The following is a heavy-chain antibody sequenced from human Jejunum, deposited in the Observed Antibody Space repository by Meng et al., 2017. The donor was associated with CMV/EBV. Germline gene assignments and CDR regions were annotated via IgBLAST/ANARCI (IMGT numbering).Heavy chain of an antibody. CDR1: GFTFSTHV. J-gene: IGHJ4*02. D-gene: IGHD1-26*01. Sequence: GQLLESGGGLVQPGGSLRLSCAASGFTFSTHVMNWVRQAPGKGLEWVSSISGSGDNTYYADSVKGRFTISRDSSENTLFLLMNSLRAEDTAVYYCAKRGNYIDYWGQGTLVTVSS. CDR2: ISGSGDNT. V-gene: IGHV3-23*01. CDR3: AKRGNYIDY.